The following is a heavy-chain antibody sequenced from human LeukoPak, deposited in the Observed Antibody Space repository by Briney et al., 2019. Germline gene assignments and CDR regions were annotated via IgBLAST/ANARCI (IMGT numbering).Heavy chain of an antibody. CDR3: ATGSRTDFDY. D-gene: IGHD1-14*01. J-gene: IGHJ4*02. CDR1: GGSISSDF. V-gene: IGHV4-59*08. CDR2: IHYSGST. Sequence: SETLSLTCTVSGGSISSDFWSWIRQPPGKGLEWIGYIHYSGSTHYNPSFNSRVTISVDTSKNQFSPKLSSVTAADTAVYYCATGSRTDFDYWGQGTLVTVSS.